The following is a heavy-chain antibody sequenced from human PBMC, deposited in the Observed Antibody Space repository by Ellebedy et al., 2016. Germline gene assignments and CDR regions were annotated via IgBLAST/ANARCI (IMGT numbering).Heavy chain of an antibody. D-gene: IGHD3-22*01. CDR2: IIPILGIA. J-gene: IGHJ4*02. V-gene: IGHV1-69*04. CDR3: ARWVGTYYYDSSGYYSQSEDLYYFDY. Sequence: ASVKVSCKASGYTFTSYGISWVRQAPGQGLKWMGRIIPILGIANYAQKFQGRVTITADKSTSTAYMELSSLRSEDTAVYYCARWVGTYYYDSSGYYSQSEDLYYFDYWGQGTLVTVSS. CDR1: GYTFTSYG.